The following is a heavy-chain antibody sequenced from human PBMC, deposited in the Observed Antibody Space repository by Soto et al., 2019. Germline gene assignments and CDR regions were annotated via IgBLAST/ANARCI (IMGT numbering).Heavy chain of an antibody. CDR2: ISSSSSYI. Sequence: GGSLRLSCAASGFTFSSYSMNWVRQAPGKGLEWVSSISSSSSYIYYADSVKGRFTISRDNAKNSLYLQMNSLRAEDTAVYYCVRLVVAARPSDLDYWGQGTLVTVSS. D-gene: IGHD2-15*01. J-gene: IGHJ4*02. CDR1: GFTFSSYS. V-gene: IGHV3-21*01. CDR3: VRLVVAARPSDLDY.